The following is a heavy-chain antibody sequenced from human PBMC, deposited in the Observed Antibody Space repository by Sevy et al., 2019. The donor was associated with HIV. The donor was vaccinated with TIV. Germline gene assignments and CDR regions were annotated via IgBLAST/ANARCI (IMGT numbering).Heavy chain of an antibody. V-gene: IGHV3-74*01. J-gene: IGHJ6*02. CDR1: GFTFSTYW. Sequence: GESLKISCAASGFTFSTYWMHWARQAPGKGLVWVSRVNSDGSSTIYADSVKGRFTISRDNAKNTLYLQMNSLRAEDTAVYYCARTASMDYFFYYAMDVWGQGTTVTVSS. CDR2: VNSDGSST. CDR3: ARTASMDYFFYYAMDV.